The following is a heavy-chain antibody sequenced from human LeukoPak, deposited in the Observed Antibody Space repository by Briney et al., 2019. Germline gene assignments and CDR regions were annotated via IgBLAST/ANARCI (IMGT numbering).Heavy chain of an antibody. CDR2: ISSSGSTI. CDR1: GYTYRSYE. D-gene: IGHD6-13*01. Sequence: GGSLRLSCAASGYTYRSYEMNWVRQAPGKGLEWVSYISSSGSTIYYADPVKGRFTISRDNAKDSLYLQMNSLRAEDTAVYYCARDPQQLVLGPFDYWGQGTLGTVSS. V-gene: IGHV3-48*03. J-gene: IGHJ4*02. CDR3: ARDPQQLVLGPFDY.